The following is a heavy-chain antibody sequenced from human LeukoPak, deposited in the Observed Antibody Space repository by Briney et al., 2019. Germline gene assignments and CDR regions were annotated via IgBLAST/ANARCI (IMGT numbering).Heavy chain of an antibody. CDR2: ISSSSNTI. D-gene: IGHD6-19*01. Sequence: GGTQRLSCAASGFSFSNYGMNWVRQAPGKGLEWVSYISSSSNTIYYADSVKGRFTISRDNAQNSLYLQMNSLRAEDTAVYYCARDFGARGWLDYWGQGTLVTVSS. V-gene: IGHV3-48*01. J-gene: IGHJ4*02. CDR3: ARDFGARGWLDY. CDR1: GFSFSNYG.